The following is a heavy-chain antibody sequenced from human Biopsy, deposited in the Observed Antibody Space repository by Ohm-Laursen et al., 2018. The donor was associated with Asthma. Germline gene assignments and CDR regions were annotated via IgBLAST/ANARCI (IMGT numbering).Heavy chain of an antibody. V-gene: IGHV3-53*01. CDR3: ARGDSSNWSHYYFDY. Sequence: SLRLSCAASGFAVSSDYMFWVRQAPGKGLEWGSVIYSGGTSHSADSVRGRFTISRDYSKNTLYLQMHSLIAEDTAVYYCARGDSSNWSHYYFDYWGPGTLVTVSS. CDR1: GFAVSSDY. CDR2: IYSGGTS. D-gene: IGHD3-22*01. J-gene: IGHJ4*02.